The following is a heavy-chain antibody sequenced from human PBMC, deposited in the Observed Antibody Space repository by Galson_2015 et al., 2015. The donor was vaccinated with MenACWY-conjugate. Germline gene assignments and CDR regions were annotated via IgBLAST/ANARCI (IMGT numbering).Heavy chain of an antibody. CDR3: ARDRVTGYNGYEPACFDD. V-gene: IGHV3-66*03. CDR1: GFIINNNY. Sequence: SLRLSCAASGFIINNNYMSWVRQAPGKGLEWVSLIYANGGTYYADSVTGRFTISRDVSKNTLFLQMNSLRPEDTAVYYCARDRVTGYNGYEPACFDDWGQGTLVTASP. D-gene: IGHD5-12*01. J-gene: IGHJ4*02. CDR2: IYANGGT.